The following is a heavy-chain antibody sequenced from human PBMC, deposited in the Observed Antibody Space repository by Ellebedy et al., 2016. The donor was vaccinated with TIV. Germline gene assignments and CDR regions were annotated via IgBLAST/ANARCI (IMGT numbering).Heavy chain of an antibody. CDR3: ARELLRAFDI. CDR2: TRNKANSYTT. Sequence: GGSLRLXXAASGFTFSDHYMDWVRQAPGKGLEWVGRTRNKANSYTTEYAASVKGRFTISRDDSKNSLYLQMNSLKTEDTAVYYCARELLRAFDIWGQGTMVTVSS. V-gene: IGHV3-72*01. D-gene: IGHD2-21*01. J-gene: IGHJ3*02. CDR1: GFTFSDHY.